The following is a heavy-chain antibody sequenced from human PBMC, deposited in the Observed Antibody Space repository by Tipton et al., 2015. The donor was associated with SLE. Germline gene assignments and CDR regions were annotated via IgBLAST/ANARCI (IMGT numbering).Heavy chain of an antibody. J-gene: IGHJ4*02. CDR1: GGSISSHY. CDR3: ARGIIAAAFLYYFDY. V-gene: IGHV4-59*11. D-gene: IGHD6-13*01. Sequence: TLSLTCTVSGGSISSHYWSWIRQPPGKGLEWIGYIYYSGSTNYNPSLKSRVTISVDTSKNQFSLKLSSVTAADTAVYYCARGIIAAAFLYYFDYWGQGTPVTVSS. CDR2: IYYSGST.